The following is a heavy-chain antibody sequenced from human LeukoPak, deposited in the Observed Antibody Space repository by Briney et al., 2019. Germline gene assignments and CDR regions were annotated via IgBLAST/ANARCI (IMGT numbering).Heavy chain of an antibody. CDR2: ISYSGST. V-gene: IGHV4-59*01. Sequence: PSETLSLTCTVSGGSISSYYWSWIRQPPGKGLERIGYISYSGSTNFNPSLKSRVTISVDTSKNQFSLNLSSVTAADTAVYYCAREGTAGTNLNWFDPWGQGTLVTVSS. CDR3: AREGTAGTNLNWFDP. J-gene: IGHJ5*02. D-gene: IGHD1-1*01. CDR1: GGSISSYY.